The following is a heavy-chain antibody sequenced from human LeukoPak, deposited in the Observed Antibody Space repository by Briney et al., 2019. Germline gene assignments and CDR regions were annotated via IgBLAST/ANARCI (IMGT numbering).Heavy chain of an antibody. Sequence: ASVKVSCKASGYTFTSYCISWVRQAPGQGLEWMGWISAYNGNTNYAKKLQGRVTMTTDTSTSTAYMELRSLRSDDTAVYYCARSNDFWSGYYRFYFDYWGQGTLVTVSS. CDR2: ISAYNGNT. CDR1: GYTFTSYC. J-gene: IGHJ4*02. V-gene: IGHV1-18*01. D-gene: IGHD3-3*01. CDR3: ARSNDFWSGYYRFYFDY.